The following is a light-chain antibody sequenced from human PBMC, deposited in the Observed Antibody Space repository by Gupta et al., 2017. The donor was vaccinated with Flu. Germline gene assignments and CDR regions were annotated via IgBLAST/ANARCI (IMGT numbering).Light chain of an antibody. CDR3: QQRSGLPMYT. J-gene: IGKJ2*01. CDR1: QRVNIY. V-gene: IGKV3-11*01. Sequence: ELVLTQSPATLSLSHGARAILSCRASQRVNIYLAWYQQKPGQPPRLLMFDASKRAAGIPDRFSGSGAGTDFTLTISTREPEDFAGYYCQQRSGLPMYTFGQGTKLE. CDR2: DAS.